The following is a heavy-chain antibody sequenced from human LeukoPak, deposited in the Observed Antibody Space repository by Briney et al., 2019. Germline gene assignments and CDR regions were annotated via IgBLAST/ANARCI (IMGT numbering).Heavy chain of an antibody. V-gene: IGHV4-31*03. CDR2: IYYSGST. J-gene: IGHJ4*02. Sequence: SETLSLTCTVSGVSISSGGYYWSWIRQHPGKGLEWIGYIYYSGSTYYNPSLKSRVTISVDTSKNQFSLKLSSVTAADTAVYYCARADYYDSSGYLYYFDYWGQGTLVTVSS. CDR1: GVSISSGGYY. D-gene: IGHD3-22*01. CDR3: ARADYYDSSGYLYYFDY.